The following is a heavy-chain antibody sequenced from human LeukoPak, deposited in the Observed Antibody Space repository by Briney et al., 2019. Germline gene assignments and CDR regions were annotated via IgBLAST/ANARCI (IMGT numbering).Heavy chain of an antibody. V-gene: IGHV3-30*03. CDR1: GFTLSNNY. CDR3: ARVMLRGHSFGLDS. D-gene: IGHD5-18*01. Sequence: GGSLRLSCAAGFTLSNNYVHWVRQGPGKGLEWVAVSTYDGSKSYHADSVKGRFIISRDNSKNTLYVQMDNLRAEDTAVYYCARVMLRGHSFGLDSWGQGTVVTVSS. CDR2: STYDGSKS. J-gene: IGHJ5*01.